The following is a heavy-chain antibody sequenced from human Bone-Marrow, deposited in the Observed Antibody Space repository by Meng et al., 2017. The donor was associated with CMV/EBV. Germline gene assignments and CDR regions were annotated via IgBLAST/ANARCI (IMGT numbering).Heavy chain of an antibody. Sequence: ASLKVSCKASGYTFTGYYMHWVRQAPGQGLEWMGWISAYNGNTNYAQKLQGRVTMTTDTSTSTAYMELRSLRSDDTAVYYCARGRLGATNWFDPWGQGTLVPVSS. V-gene: IGHV1-18*04. CDR2: ISAYNGNT. D-gene: IGHD1-26*01. CDR3: ARGRLGATNWFDP. CDR1: GYTFTGYY. J-gene: IGHJ5*02.